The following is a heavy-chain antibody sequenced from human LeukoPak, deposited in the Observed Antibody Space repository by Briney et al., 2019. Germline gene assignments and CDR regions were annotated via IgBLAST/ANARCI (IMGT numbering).Heavy chain of an antibody. CDR1: GFTFSSSE. J-gene: IGHJ4*02. CDR2: ISNSGSSI. Sequence: GGSLRLSCAASGFTFSSSEMNWVRQAPGKGLEWVSYISNSGSSIYYADSVKGRFTISRDNSKNTLYLQMNSLRAEDTAVYYCARDGIVGSPLFKFDYWGQGTLVTVSS. V-gene: IGHV3-48*03. D-gene: IGHD1-26*01. CDR3: ARDGIVGSPLFKFDY.